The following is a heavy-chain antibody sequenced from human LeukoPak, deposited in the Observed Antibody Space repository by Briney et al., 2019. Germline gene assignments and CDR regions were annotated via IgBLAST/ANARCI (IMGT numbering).Heavy chain of an antibody. CDR3: ARVSDTWLEVVPAATTANWFDP. CDR2: ISAYNGNT. CDR1: GYTFTSYG. V-gene: IGHV1-18*01. D-gene: IGHD2-2*01. J-gene: IGHJ5*02. Sequence: WASVKVSCKASGYTFTSYGISWVRQAPGQGLEWMGWISAYNGNTNYAQKLQGRVTITADESTSTAYMELSSLRSEDTAVYYCARVSDTWLEVVPAATTANWFDPWGQGTLVTVSS.